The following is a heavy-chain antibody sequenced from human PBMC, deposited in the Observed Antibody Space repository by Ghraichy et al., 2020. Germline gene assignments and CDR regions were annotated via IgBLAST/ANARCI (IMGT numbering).Heavy chain of an antibody. CDR1: GGSFSGYY. CDR3: ARGRGAVAGTFRPRFDY. V-gene: IGHV4-34*01. D-gene: IGHD6-19*01. Sequence: SETLSLTCAVYGGSFSGYYWSWIRQPPGKGLEWIGEINHSGSTNYNPSPKSRVTISVDTSKNQFSLKLSSVTAADTAVYYCARGRGAVAGTFRPRFDYWGQGTLVTVSS. CDR2: INHSGST. J-gene: IGHJ4*02.